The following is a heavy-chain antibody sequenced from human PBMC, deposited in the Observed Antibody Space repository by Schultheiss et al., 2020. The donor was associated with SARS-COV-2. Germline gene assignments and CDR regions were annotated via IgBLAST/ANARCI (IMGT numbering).Heavy chain of an antibody. CDR2: IKSKTDGGTT. CDR3: AKDVRIQLWLPGDY. V-gene: IGHV3-15*01. D-gene: IGHD5-18*01. J-gene: IGHJ4*02. Sequence: GGSLRLSCAASGFTFSNAWMSWVRQAPGKGLEWVGRIKSKTDGGTTDYAAPVKGRFTISRDDSKNTLYLQMNSLRAEDTAVYYCAKDVRIQLWLPGDYWGQGTLVTVSS. CDR1: GFTFSNAW.